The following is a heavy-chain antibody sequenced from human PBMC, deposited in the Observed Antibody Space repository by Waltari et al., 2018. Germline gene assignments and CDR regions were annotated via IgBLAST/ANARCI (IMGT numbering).Heavy chain of an antibody. D-gene: IGHD6-13*01. CDR1: GFTFTGYY. CDR3: AVSGIAETYYFDY. Sequence: QVQLVLSWAEVKKPEASVKVSCKASGFTFTGYYMHWVRQAPGQGLEWMGRINPNSGGTNYAQKFQGRVTMTRDTSISTAYMELSRLRSDDTAVYYCAVSGIAETYYFDYWGQGTLVTVSS. V-gene: IGHV1-2*06. CDR2: INPNSGGT. J-gene: IGHJ4*02.